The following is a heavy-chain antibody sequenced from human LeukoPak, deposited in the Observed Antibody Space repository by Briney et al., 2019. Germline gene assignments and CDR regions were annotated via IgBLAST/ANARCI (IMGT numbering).Heavy chain of an antibody. Sequence: PGGSLRLSCAASGFTFSSYEMNWVRQAPGKGLEWVSYISSSGSTIYYADSVKGRFTISRDNSKNSLYLQMNSLRTEDTAFYYCAKGYCTGGRCYYIANWGQGTLVTVSS. CDR2: ISSSGSTI. D-gene: IGHD2-15*01. J-gene: IGHJ4*02. V-gene: IGHV3-48*03. CDR3: AKGYCTGGRCYYIAN. CDR1: GFTFSSYE.